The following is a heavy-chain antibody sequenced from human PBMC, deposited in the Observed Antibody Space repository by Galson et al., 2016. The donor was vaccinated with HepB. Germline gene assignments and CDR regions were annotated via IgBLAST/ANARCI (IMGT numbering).Heavy chain of an antibody. D-gene: IGHD1-7*01. CDR3: VRSSSFNWNYDYYFDY. J-gene: IGHJ4*02. V-gene: IGHV3-53*01. CDR1: GFAVSSNY. CDR2: IYSGGNT. Sequence: SLRLSCAASGFAVSSNYMSWVRQAPGKGLEWVSVIYSGGNTFYTDSVKGQFTISRDNSKNTLYLQMNSLRVEDTAVYYCVRSSSFNWNYDYYFDYWGQGTLVTVSS.